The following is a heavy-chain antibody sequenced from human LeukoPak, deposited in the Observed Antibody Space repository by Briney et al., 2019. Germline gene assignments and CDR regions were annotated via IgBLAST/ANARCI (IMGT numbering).Heavy chain of an antibody. V-gene: IGHV4-34*01. D-gene: IGHD2-21*01. J-gene: IGHJ6*03. CDR1: GESLSNYY. Sequence: SETLSLTCAVYGESLSNYYWSWIRQPPGKGLEWIGEINHYGSTNYNPSLKSRVTISVDTSKNQFSLKLSSVTAADTAVYYCASYSYYMDVWGKGTTVTVSS. CDR2: INHYGST. CDR3: ASYSYYMDV.